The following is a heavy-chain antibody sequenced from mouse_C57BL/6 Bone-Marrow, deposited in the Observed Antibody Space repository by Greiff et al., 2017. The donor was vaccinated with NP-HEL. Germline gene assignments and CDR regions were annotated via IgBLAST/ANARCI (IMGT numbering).Heavy chain of an antibody. CDR3: ASPLLWLRQSYFDY. CDR2: IYPRDGST. J-gene: IGHJ2*01. Sequence: QVQLQQSGPELVKPGASVKLSCKASGYTFTSYDINWVKQRPGQGLEWIGWIYPRDGSTTYNEKFKGKATLTVDTSSSTAYMELHSLTSEDSAVYFCASPLLWLRQSYFDYWGQGTTLTVSS. CDR1: GYTFTSYD. D-gene: IGHD2-2*01. V-gene: IGHV1-85*01.